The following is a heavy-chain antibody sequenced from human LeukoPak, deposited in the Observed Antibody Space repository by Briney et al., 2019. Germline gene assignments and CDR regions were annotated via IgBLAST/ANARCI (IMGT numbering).Heavy chain of an antibody. CDR3: AKDISNWNSRHFDY. Sequence: GGSLRLSCAASGFTFDDYAMHWGRQVPGKGLEWVSLISGNGGNTYYADSVKGRFTISRDNSKNSLYLQMNSLRTEATALYCCAKDISNWNSRHFDYWGQGTLVTVSS. CDR1: GFTFDDYA. J-gene: IGHJ4*02. CDR2: ISGNGGNT. V-gene: IGHV3-43*02. D-gene: IGHD1-7*01.